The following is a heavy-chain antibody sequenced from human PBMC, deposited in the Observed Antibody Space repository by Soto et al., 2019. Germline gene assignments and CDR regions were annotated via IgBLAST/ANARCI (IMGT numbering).Heavy chain of an antibody. CDR1: GGSFSGYY. V-gene: IGHV4-34*01. CDR3: ASLSSSRFPSVIYCGMDV. D-gene: IGHD6-13*01. J-gene: IGHJ6*02. CDR2: INHSGST. Sequence: SETLSLTCAVYGGSFSGYYWSWIRQPPGKGLEWIGEINHSGSTNYNPSLKSRVTISVDTSKNQFSLKLSSVTAADTAVYYCASLSSSRFPSVIYCGMDVWGQGNTVTVSS.